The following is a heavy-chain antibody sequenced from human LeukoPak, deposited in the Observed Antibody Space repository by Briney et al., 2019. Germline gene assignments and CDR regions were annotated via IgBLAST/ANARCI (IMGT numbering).Heavy chain of an antibody. V-gene: IGHV3-23*01. Sequence: WVSAISGSGNFSYYADFVKGRFPISRDNSKNTLYLQMNSLRAEDTAVYYCAKLARGNAFDIWGQGTMVTVSS. J-gene: IGHJ3*02. CDR3: AKLARGNAFDI. D-gene: IGHD3-10*01. CDR2: ISGSGNFS.